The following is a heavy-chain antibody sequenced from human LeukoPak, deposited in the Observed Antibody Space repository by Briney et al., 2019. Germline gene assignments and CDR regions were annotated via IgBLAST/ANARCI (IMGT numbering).Heavy chain of an antibody. CDR1: GFTFSCYW. V-gene: IGHV3-74*01. Sequence: GSLRLSCAASGFTFSCYWMHWVRRAPGKGLVWVSRIDTDGSSTIYADSVKGRFTISRDNAKNTLYLQMNSLRAEDTAVYYCTRGYVGIDYWGQGTLVTVSS. D-gene: IGHD5-12*01. J-gene: IGHJ4*02. CDR2: IDTDGSST. CDR3: TRGYVGIDY.